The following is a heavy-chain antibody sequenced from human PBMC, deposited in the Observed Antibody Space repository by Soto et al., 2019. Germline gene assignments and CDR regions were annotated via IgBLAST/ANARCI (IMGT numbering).Heavy chain of an antibody. CDR1: GFTFSSYA. D-gene: IGHD6-19*01. Sequence: QVQLVESGGGVVQPGRSLRLSCAASGFTFSSYAMHWVRQAPSKGLEWVAVISYDGTNKYYADSVKGRFTISRYNSKNTLYLQMNSLRAEDTAVYYCARDSVAGDFDYWGQGTLVTVSS. CDR3: ARDSVAGDFDY. CDR2: ISYDGTNK. V-gene: IGHV3-30-3*01. J-gene: IGHJ4*02.